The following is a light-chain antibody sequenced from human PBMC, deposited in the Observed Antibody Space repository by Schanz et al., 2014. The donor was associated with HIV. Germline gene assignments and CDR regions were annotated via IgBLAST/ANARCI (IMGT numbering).Light chain of an antibody. CDR3: HHYGDSRGT. CDR2: GTS. J-gene: IGKJ4*02. CDR1: QRLSSSY. Sequence: EIVLTQSPGSLSLSPGGRATLSCGASQRLSSSYLAWYQQKRDQPPRLVIYGTSSRATGIPDRFSGSGSGTDFTLTISRLEPDDFAVYYCHHYGDSRGTFGGGTEVDI. V-gene: IGKV3-20*01.